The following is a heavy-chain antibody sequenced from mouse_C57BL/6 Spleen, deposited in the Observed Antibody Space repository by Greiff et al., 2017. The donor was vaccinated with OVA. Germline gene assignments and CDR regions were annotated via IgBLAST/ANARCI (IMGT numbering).Heavy chain of an antibody. CDR1: GYSFTGYY. D-gene: IGHD2-4*01. J-gene: IGHJ2*01. CDR2: INPSTGGT. V-gene: IGHV1-42*01. CDR3: ARTYDYDEGFDY. Sequence: EVQLQQSGPELVKPGASVKISCKASGYSFTGYYMNWVKQSPEKSLEWIGEINPSTGGTTYNQKFKAKATLTVDKSSSTAYMQLKSLTSEDSAVYYCARTYDYDEGFDYWGQGTTLTVSS.